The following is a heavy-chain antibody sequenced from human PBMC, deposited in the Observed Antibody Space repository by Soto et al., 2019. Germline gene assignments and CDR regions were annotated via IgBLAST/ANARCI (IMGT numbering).Heavy chain of an antibody. CDR3: ARDGEMATISLGNYYGMDV. CDR1: GGSISSGDYY. D-gene: IGHD5-12*01. V-gene: IGHV4-30-4*01. CDR2: IYYSGST. J-gene: IGHJ6*02. Sequence: QVQLQESGPGLVKPSQTLSLTCTVSGGSISSGDYYWSWIRQPPGKGLEWIGYIYYSGSTYYNPSLKSRVTLSVDPSKNQFSLTLSSVAAADTAVYYCARDGEMATISLGNYYGMDVWGQGTTVTVSS.